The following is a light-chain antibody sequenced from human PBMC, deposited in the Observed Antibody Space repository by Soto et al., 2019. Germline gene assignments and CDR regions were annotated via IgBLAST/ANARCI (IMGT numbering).Light chain of an antibody. Sequence: QSVLTQPPSVSGAPGQRVTISCTGSRSNIGAGYDVHWYQQVPGTAPKLLIYGNYNRPSGVPDRFSGSKSGTSASLAITGLQAEDEADYYCQSYDRSLSDFVFGTGTKLTVL. J-gene: IGLJ1*01. CDR3: QSYDRSLSDFV. CDR1: RSNIGAGYD. CDR2: GNY. V-gene: IGLV1-40*01.